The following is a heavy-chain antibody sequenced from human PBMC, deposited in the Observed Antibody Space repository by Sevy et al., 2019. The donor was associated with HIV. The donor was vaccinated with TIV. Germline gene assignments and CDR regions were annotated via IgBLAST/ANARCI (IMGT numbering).Heavy chain of an antibody. CDR2: IYYSGST. D-gene: IGHD3-22*01. CDR1: GGSISRSSYY. CDR3: ARHTYYYVSSGYSHYVMDV. Sequence: SETLSLTCTVSGGSISRSSYYWGWFRQPPGRGLEWIGNIYYSGSTSYNASLKSRVTISIDTSKNQFSLKLGSVTAADTAVYYCARHTYYYVSSGYSHYVMDVWGQGTTVTVSS. V-gene: IGHV4-39*01. J-gene: IGHJ6*01.